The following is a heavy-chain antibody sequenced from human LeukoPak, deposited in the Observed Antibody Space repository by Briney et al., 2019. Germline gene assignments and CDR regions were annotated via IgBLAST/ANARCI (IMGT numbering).Heavy chain of an antibody. J-gene: IGHJ4*02. D-gene: IGHD6-19*01. CDR1: GGSINNYY. CDR2: IYYSGST. V-gene: IGHV4-59*01. Sequence: SETLSLTCTVSGGSINNYYWSWIRQPPGKGLEWIGFIYYSGSTNYNPSLKRRVTISVDTSRNQFSLKLSSVTAADTAVYYCARSPVYSSGWYQFDYWGQGTLVTVSS. CDR3: ARSPVYSSGWYQFDY.